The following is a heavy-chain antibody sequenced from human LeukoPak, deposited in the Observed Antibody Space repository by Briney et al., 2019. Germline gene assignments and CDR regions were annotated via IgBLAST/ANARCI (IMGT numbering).Heavy chain of an antibody. CDR1: GFTFSSYG. CDR2: ISGSGGST. Sequence: GGSLRLSCAASGFTFSSYGMSWVRQAPGKGLEWVSAISGSGGSTYYADSVKGRFTISRDNSKNTLYLQMNSLRAEDTAVYYWAKIVSLRSMVVGRTGTLAWDYWGQGTLVTVSS. J-gene: IGHJ4*02. V-gene: IGHV3-23*01. D-gene: IGHD3-22*01. CDR3: AKIVSLRSMVVGRTGTLAWDY.